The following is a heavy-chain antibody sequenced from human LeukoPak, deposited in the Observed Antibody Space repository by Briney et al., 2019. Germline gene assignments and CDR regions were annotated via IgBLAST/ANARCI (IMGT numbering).Heavy chain of an antibody. CDR3: AKDEGIAAAAPDY. J-gene: IGHJ4*02. CDR2: IRYGADST. CDR1: GFTFTDYA. Sequence: GGSLRLSCAASGFTFTDYAMTWVRQAPGKGLEWVSTIRYGADSTYYADSVKGRFTISRDNSKNTLYLQMNSLRAEDTAVYYCAKDEGIAAAAPDYWGQGTLVTVSS. V-gene: IGHV3-23*01. D-gene: IGHD6-13*01.